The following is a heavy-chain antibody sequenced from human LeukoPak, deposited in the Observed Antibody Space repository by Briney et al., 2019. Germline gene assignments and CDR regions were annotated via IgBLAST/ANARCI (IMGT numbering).Heavy chain of an antibody. CDR2: ISGSGGST. Sequence: GGSLRLSCAASGFTFSSYAMSWVRQAPGKGREWVSAISGSGGSTYYADSVKGRFTISRDNSKNTLYLQMNSLSAEDTAVYYCAKDADFWSGYYPDYWGQGPLVTVSS. CDR1: GFTFSSYA. CDR3: AKDADFWSGYYPDY. D-gene: IGHD3-3*01. V-gene: IGHV3-23*01. J-gene: IGHJ4*02.